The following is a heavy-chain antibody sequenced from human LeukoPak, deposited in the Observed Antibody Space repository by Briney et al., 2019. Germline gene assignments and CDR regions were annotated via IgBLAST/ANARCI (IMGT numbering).Heavy chain of an antibody. CDR3: PRLTPRTTMVRGVITHALDYFDY. V-gene: IGHV5-51*01. CDR2: IYPDDSDT. D-gene: IGHD3-10*01. Sequence: GESLKISCKGSGNSFTSYWIGRVRQMPGKGLEWMGIIYPDDSDTRYSPSFQGQVTISADKSISTAYLQWSSLKASDTAMSYCPRLTPRTTMVRGVITHALDYFDYWGQGTLVTVSS. J-gene: IGHJ4*02. CDR1: GNSFTSYW.